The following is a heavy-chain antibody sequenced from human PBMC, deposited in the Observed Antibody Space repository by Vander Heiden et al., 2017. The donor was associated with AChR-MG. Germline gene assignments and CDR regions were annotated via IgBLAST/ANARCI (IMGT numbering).Heavy chain of an antibody. V-gene: IGHV3-48*02. Sequence: EVQLVESGGGLVQPGGSLRLSCSASGFPVSSYSMTCVRRAPGKGLEWVSYIGSDINTIYYADAVKGRFTISRDNAENSLYLQMNSLRDEDTAVYYCARDGSGWVIDYWGRGALVTVSS. CDR3: ARDGSGWVIDY. D-gene: IGHD6-19*01. CDR1: GFPVSSYS. CDR2: IGSDINTI. J-gene: IGHJ4*02.